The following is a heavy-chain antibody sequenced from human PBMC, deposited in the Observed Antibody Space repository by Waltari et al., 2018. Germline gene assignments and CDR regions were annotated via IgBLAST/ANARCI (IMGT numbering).Heavy chain of an antibody. J-gene: IGHJ1*01. CDR3: ATAIFGVVY. V-gene: IGHV1-69*01. CDR1: GGTFSNFA. CDR2: IIPKFSMT. D-gene: IGHD3-3*01. Sequence: QVQLMQSGAEGKKPGSSVKVSCKAYGGTFSNFAISWVRQAPGQGLEWMGGIIPKFSMTTYAQKFQGRVTITADESTSTAYMELSSLRSEDTAVYYCATAIFGVVYWGQGVLVTVSS.